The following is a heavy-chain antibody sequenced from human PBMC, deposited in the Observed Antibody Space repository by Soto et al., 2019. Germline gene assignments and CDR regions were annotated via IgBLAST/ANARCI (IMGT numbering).Heavy chain of an antibody. CDR1: GFTFDDYA. CDR3: AKDKEYSSSSGLDY. CDR2: ISWNSGSI. J-gene: IGHJ4*02. D-gene: IGHD6-6*01. Sequence: DVQLVESGGGLVQPGRSLRLSCAASGFTFDDYAMHWVRQAPGKGLEWVSGISWNSGSIGYADSVKGRFTISRDNAKNSLYLQMNSLRAEDTALYYCAKDKEYSSSSGLDYWGQGTLVTVSS. V-gene: IGHV3-9*01.